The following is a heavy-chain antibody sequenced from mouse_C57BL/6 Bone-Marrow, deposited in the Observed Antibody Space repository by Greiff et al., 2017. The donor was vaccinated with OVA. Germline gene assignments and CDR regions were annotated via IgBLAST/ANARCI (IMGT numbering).Heavy chain of an antibody. V-gene: IGHV1-81*01. J-gene: IGHJ1*03. CDR3: ARWGYYGSSPYWYFDV. CDR1: GYTFTGYG. D-gene: IGHD1-1*01. CDR2: IYPRSGNT. Sequence: QVQLQQSGAELARPGASVKLSCKASGYTFTGYGISWVKQRTGQGLEWIGEIYPRSGNTYYNEKFKGKATLTADKSSSTAYMELRSLTSEDSAVYFCARWGYYGSSPYWYFDVWGTGTTVTVSS.